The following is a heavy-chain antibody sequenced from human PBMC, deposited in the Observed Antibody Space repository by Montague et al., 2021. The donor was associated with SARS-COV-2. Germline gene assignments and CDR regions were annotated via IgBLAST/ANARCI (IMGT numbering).Heavy chain of an antibody. V-gene: IGHV4-34*01. CDR1: GGSFSEYY. J-gene: IGHJ6*02. CDR2: FNYTGST. Sequence: SKTLSLTCTVFGGSFSEYYWTWIRQSPGKGLEWIGEFNYTGSTNYSPSLKSRVTISVDTSKKHFSLKLTSMTAADTAIYYCARGLLRYFFDWGQGTTVTVSS. D-gene: IGHD3-9*01. CDR3: ARGLLRYFFD.